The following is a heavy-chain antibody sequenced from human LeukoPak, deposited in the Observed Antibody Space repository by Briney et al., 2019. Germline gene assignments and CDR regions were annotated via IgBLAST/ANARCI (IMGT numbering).Heavy chain of an antibody. J-gene: IGHJ4*02. CDR1: GGSISSSSYY. CDR3: ARVNYGSATKEDY. CDR2: IYYSGST. D-gene: IGHD3-10*01. V-gene: IGHV4-39*07. Sequence: SETLSLTCTVSGGSISSSSYYWGWIRQPPGKGLEWIGSIYYSGSTYYNPSLKSRVTISVDRSKNQSSLKLSSVTAADTAVYYCARVNYGSATKEDYWGQGTLVTVSS.